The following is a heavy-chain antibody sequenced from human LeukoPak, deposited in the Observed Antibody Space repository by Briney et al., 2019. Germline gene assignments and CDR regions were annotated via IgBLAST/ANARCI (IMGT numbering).Heavy chain of an antibody. D-gene: IGHD1-26*01. Sequence: GGSLRLYCAASGFTFSSYWMHWVRQAPGKELVWVSRINSDGSSTSYADSVKGRFTISRDNAKNTLYLQMNSLRAEDTAVYYCARGIVGANSFLWGQGTLVTVSS. J-gene: IGHJ4*02. CDR2: INSDGSST. V-gene: IGHV3-74*01. CDR3: ARGIVGANSFL. CDR1: GFTFSSYW.